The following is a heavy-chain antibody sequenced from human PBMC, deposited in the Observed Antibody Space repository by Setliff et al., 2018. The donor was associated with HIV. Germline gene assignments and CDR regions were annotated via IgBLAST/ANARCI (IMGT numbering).Heavy chain of an antibody. CDR2: ISAYTGHT. D-gene: IGHD3-9*01. J-gene: IGHJ5*02. CDR1: GYSFINYG. Sequence: GASVKVSCKASGYSFINYGISWVRQAPGQGLEWMGWISAYTGHTDYASRLLGRVTLTTDTSTSTAYMELRSLSSDDTAVYFCARARLQGIVTAVGPRDNCLDPWGQGTRVTVPQ. V-gene: IGHV1-18*01. CDR3: ARARLQGIVTAVGPRDNCLDP.